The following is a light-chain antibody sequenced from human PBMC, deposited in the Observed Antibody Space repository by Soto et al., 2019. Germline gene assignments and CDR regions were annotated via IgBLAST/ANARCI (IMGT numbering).Light chain of an antibody. CDR3: CSYAGSYSVV. J-gene: IGLJ2*01. CDR2: DVS. CDR1: SSDVGGYEH. Sequence: QSVLTQPRSVSGSPGQSVTISCTGTSSDVGGYEHVSWYQQHPGKAPKLMIYDVSKRPSGVPDRFSGSKSGNTASLTISGLQAEDEADYYCCSYAGSYSVVFGGGTKLTVL. V-gene: IGLV2-11*01.